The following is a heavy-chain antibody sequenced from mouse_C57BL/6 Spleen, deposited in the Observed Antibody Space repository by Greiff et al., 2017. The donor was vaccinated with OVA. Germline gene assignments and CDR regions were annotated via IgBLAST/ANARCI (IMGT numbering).Heavy chain of an antibody. Sequence: VKLVESGPGLVQPSQSLSITCTVSGFSLTSYGVHWVRQSPGKGLEWLGVIWSGGSTDYNAAFISRLSISKDNSKSQVFFKMNSLQADDTAIYYCARKEGYSHYYAMDYWGQGTSVTVSS. CDR2: IWSGGST. CDR1: GFSLTSYG. V-gene: IGHV2-2*01. CDR3: ARKEGYSHYYAMDY. J-gene: IGHJ4*01. D-gene: IGHD2-12*01.